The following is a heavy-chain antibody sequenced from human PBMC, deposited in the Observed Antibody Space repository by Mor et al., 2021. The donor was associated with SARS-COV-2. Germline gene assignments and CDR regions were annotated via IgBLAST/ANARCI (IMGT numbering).Heavy chain of an antibody. J-gene: IGHJ6*02. CDR3: AHAYYTSTVYYYYGMDV. D-gene: IGHD3-3*01. Sequence: ALEWLAVRNWDDEKRYSPSLKSRLTITKDTSRNQVVLTMTNMDPVDTATYYCAHAYYTSTVYYYYGMDVWGQGTTVTVSS. CDR2: RNWDDEK. V-gene: IGHV2-5*02.